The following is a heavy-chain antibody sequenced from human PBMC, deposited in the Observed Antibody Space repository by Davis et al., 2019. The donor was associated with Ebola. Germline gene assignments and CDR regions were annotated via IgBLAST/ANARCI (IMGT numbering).Heavy chain of an antibody. Sequence: GESLKISCAASGFTFNNYAMSWVRQAPGKGLEWVSVISSRATTIYYADSVRGRFTISRDNSKNTLYLQMNSLRAEDTAIYYCAKYITTSPSRYFDPWGQGTQVTVSS. CDR1: GFTFNNYA. V-gene: IGHV3-23*01. CDR2: ISSRATTI. CDR3: AKYITTSPSRYFDP. J-gene: IGHJ5*02. D-gene: IGHD3-3*01.